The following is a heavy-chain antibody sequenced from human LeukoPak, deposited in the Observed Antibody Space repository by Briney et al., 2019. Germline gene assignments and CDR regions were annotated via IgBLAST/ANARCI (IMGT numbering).Heavy chain of an antibody. Sequence: SQTLSLTCAISGDSVSSKNAAWHWIRQSPSRGLEWLGRTYYRSKWYNDYAVSVRGRITINADTSKNQFSLLLNSVTPEDTAVYYCARYSGLGVPDFWGEGTLVTVSS. CDR3: ARYSGLGVPDF. CDR2: TYYRSKWYN. D-gene: IGHD2-21*01. CDR1: GDSVSSKNAA. V-gene: IGHV6-1*01. J-gene: IGHJ4*02.